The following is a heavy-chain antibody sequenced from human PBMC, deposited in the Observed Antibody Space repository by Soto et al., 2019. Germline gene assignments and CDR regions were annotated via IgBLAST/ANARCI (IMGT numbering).Heavy chain of an antibody. CDR3: AGGVRSNPVQPPIL. CDR2: MYHTGTT. Sequence: QMQLQESGSGLVRPSQTLSLTCGVSGGYISRGGYSWNWIRQPPGKGLEWIGYMYHTGTTNYHPSPKSRFSTTIEITQNQCYLRPTFVIAEDKAVYFCAGGVRSNPVQPPILWGQGTLVTVSA. V-gene: IGHV4-30-2*01. J-gene: IGHJ4*02. CDR1: GGYISRGGYS. D-gene: IGHD2-2*01.